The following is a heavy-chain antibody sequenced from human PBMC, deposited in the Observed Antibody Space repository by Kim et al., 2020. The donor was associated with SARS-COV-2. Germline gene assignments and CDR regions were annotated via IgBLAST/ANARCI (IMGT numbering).Heavy chain of an antibody. CDR3: ASSDYYGSGSRDAFDI. D-gene: IGHD3-10*01. Sequence: QQFQDRVTITRDRSMSTAYMELSSLRSEDTAMYYCASSDYYGSGSRDAFDIWGQGTMVTVSS. J-gene: IGHJ3*02. V-gene: IGHV1-45*02.